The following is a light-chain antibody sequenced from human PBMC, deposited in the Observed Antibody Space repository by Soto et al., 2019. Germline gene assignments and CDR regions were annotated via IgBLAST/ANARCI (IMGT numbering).Light chain of an antibody. V-gene: IGLV2-14*01. CDR2: EVS. CDR3: SSYTSSSTYV. Sequence: QSALTQPASVSGSPGQSVTISCTGTSSDVGGYTYVSWYQQHPGKAPKLMIFEVSNRPSGVSNRFSGSKSGNTASLTISGLQTEYEADYYCSSYTSSSTYVFGTGTKATVL. J-gene: IGLJ1*01. CDR1: SSDVGGYTY.